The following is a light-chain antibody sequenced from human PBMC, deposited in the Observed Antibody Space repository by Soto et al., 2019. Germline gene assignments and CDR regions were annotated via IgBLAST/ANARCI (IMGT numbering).Light chain of an antibody. CDR2: LAS. V-gene: IGKV2-28*01. CDR1: QSLLGSNGYNY. J-gene: IGKJ1*01. CDR3: MQALQGPPT. Sequence: DIVMTQSPLSLDVTPGESASISCRSSQSLLGSNGYNYLDWYXQKQGQYQQXLISLASNRASGVPDRFSGSGSGTDFTMTISRVEAEDGAVYHGMQALQGPPTFGQGTKVDIK.